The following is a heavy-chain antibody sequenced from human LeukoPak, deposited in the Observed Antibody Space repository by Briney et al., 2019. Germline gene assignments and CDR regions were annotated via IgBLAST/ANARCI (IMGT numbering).Heavy chain of an antibody. D-gene: IGHD1-26*01. CDR1: GFTFSSYA. CDR2: ISYDGSNK. J-gene: IGHJ4*02. Sequence: GGSLRLSCAASGFTFSSYAMHWVRQAPGKGLEWVAVISYDGSNKYYADSVKGRFTISRDNSKNTLYLQMNSLRAEDTAVYYCARTSYSYYFDYWGQGTLVTVSS. CDR3: ARTSYSYYFDY. V-gene: IGHV3-30-3*01.